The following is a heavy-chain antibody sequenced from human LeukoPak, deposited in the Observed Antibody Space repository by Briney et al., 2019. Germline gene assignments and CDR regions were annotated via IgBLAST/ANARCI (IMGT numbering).Heavy chain of an antibody. J-gene: IGHJ4*02. CDR1: GFTFSNYG. Sequence: GGSLRLSCAASGFTFSNYGMHWVRQAPGKGLEWVAVVSSDGSIDYYADSVKGRFTISRDNAKNSLYLQMNSLRAEDTALYYCARDTYYYDSSGKGMYYFDYWGQGTLVTVSS. V-gene: IGHV3-30*03. D-gene: IGHD3-22*01. CDR3: ARDTYYYDSSGKGMYYFDY. CDR2: VSSDGSID.